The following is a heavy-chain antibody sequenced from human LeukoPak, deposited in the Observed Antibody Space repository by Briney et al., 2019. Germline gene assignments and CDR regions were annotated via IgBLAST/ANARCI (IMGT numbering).Heavy chain of an antibody. J-gene: IGHJ4*02. CDR1: GFTFSSYI. CDR2: ITTSDGNT. V-gene: IGHV3-23*01. D-gene: IGHD3-3*01. CDR3: AKDLDFYDFWSGYSYYFDY. Sequence: GGSLRLSCAASGFTFSSYIMSWVRQAPGKGLEWVSTITTSDGNTYYADSVKGRFTVSRDNSKNTLFLQMNSLRAEDTAVYYCAKDLDFYDFWSGYSYYFDYWGQGTLVTVSS.